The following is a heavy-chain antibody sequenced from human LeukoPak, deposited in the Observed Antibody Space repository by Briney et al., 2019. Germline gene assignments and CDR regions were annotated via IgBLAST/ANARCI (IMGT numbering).Heavy chain of an antibody. V-gene: IGHV1-2*02. CDR3: ARDGTSDYGDYYYYYYYMDV. J-gene: IGHJ6*03. CDR2: INPNSGGT. D-gene: IGHD4-17*01. CDR1: GYTFTGYY. Sequence: GASVKVSCKASGYTFTGYYMHWVRQAPGQGLEWMGWINPNSGGTNYAQKFQGRVTMTRDTSISTAYMELSRLRSDDTAVYYGARDGTSDYGDYYYYYYYMDVWGKGTTVTVSS.